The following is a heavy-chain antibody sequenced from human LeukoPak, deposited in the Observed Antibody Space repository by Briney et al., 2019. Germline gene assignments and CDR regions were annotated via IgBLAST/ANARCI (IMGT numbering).Heavy chain of an antibody. D-gene: IGHD1-26*01. CDR3: ARAYSASYGLGYYYMDV. V-gene: IGHV3-21*01. CDR2: ISSSSGYI. Sequence: PGGSLRLSCAASGFTFSSYSMNWVRQAPGKGLEWVSSISSSSGYIYYADSVQGRFTISRDNAKKSLYLQMNSLRAEDTAVYYCARAYSASYGLGYYYMDVWGKGTTVTISS. CDR1: GFTFSSYS. J-gene: IGHJ6*03.